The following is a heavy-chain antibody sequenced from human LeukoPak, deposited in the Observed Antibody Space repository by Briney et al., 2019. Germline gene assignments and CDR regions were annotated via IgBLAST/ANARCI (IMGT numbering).Heavy chain of an antibody. J-gene: IGHJ3*02. Sequence: GGSLRLSCAASGFTFSSYAMSWVRQAPGKGLEWVSAISGSGGSTYYADSVKGRFTISRDNAKNSLYLQMNSLRAEDTAVYYCAREWMTTVTTDAFDIWGQGTMVTVSS. V-gene: IGHV3-23*01. CDR1: GFTFSSYA. D-gene: IGHD4-17*01. CDR3: AREWMTTVTTDAFDI. CDR2: ISGSGGST.